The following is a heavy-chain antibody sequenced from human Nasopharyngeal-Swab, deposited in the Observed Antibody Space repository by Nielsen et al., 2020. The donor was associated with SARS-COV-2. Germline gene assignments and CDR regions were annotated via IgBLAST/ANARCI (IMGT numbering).Heavy chain of an antibody. CDR2: KSYSAYT. J-gene: IGHJ5*02. D-gene: IGHD1-7*01. Sequence: GSLRLSCSVSGGSIRDNYWTWIRQSPGKGLEWSGYKSYSAYTNYQPSLRSRVTMSIDTSKNQISLRLSSVTAADTAVYYCAMYNWNSWFDPWGQGTLVTVSS. V-gene: IGHV4-59*08. CDR1: GGSIRDNY. CDR3: AMYNWNSWFDP.